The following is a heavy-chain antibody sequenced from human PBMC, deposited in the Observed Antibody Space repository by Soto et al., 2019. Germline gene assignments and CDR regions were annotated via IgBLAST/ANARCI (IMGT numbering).Heavy chain of an antibody. J-gene: IGHJ3*01. D-gene: IGHD2-21*02. CDR3: AQMTVFTTSAFDV. CDR1: GFNFGLYA. V-gene: IGHV3-23*01. Sequence: EAQLWESGGRSVQPGGSLRLSCAASGFNFGLYAMTWVRQAPGKRLEWVSEISSSSGRTTRYADSVRGRFTISRDNSRNTLYLEMTNLRVDDTATYFCAQMTVFTTSAFDVWGQGTTVTVSS. CDR2: ISSSSGRTT.